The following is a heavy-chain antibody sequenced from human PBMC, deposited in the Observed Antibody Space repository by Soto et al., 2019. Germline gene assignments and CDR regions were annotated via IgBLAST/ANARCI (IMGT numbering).Heavy chain of an antibody. J-gene: IGHJ5*02. V-gene: IGHV4-34*01. CDR3: ARGRTDVVVVVAATPRAGISWFDP. D-gene: IGHD2-15*01. CDR1: GGSFSGYY. Sequence: QVQLQQWGAGLLKPSETLSLTCAVYGGSFSGYYWSWIRQPPGKGLEWIGEINHSGSTNYNPSLKRRVTISVDTSKNQFALKLSSVTAADTAVYYCARGRTDVVVVVAATPRAGISWFDPWGQGTLVTVSS. CDR2: INHSGST.